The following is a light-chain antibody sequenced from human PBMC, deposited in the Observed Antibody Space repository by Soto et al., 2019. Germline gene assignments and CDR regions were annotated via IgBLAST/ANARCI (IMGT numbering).Light chain of an antibody. V-gene: IGKV3-20*01. CDR1: DRVSSVY. Sequence: EIVLTQSPGTLSLSPGERATLSCRASDRVSSVYLAWYQQKPGQSPRLLIYSASDRATGIPDRFSGGGSGTDFTLTIDRLEPEDSSVYYCKKYGSSAHITFGQGTRLEI. CDR2: SAS. J-gene: IGKJ5*01. CDR3: KKYGSSAHIT.